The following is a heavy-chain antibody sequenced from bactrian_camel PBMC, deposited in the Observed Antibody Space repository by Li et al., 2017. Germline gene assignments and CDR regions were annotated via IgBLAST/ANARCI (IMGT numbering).Heavy chain of an antibody. D-gene: IGHD1*01. CDR1: GYVFARCV. V-gene: IGHV3S55*01. CDR3: AARHMWRWGSLRARVCSRPFRPDEYTY. CDR2: IDDNGTT. Sequence: HVQLVESGGGSVQAGGSLNLSCTTSGYVFARCVLGWYRQAPGKERELVSTIDDNGTTNYSDAAKGRFTMSLDKGKTALFLQMVSLKTEDTAMYYCAARHMWRWGSLRARVCSRPFRPDEYTYWGQGTQVTV. J-gene: IGHJ4*01.